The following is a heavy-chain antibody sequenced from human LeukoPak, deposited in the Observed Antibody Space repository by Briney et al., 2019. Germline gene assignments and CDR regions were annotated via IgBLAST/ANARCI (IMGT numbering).Heavy chain of an antibody. J-gene: IGHJ4*02. D-gene: IGHD6-19*01. CDR2: INHSGST. V-gene: IGHV4-34*01. CDR3: ARGAVAGTSPFDY. Sequence: PSETLSLTCAVYGGSFSGYYWSWIRQPPGKGLEWIGEINHSGSTNYNPSLKSRVTISVDTSKNQFSLKLSSVTAADTAVYYCARGAVAGTSPFDYWGQGTLVTVSS. CDR1: GGSFSGYY.